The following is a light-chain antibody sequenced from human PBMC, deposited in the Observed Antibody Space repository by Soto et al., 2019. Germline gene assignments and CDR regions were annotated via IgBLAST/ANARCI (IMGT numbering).Light chain of an antibody. CDR2: RND. Sequence: QSVLTQPSSVSGTPGQGVTISCSGSISNIGNNYVYWFQRLPGTAPKVLSNRNDQRPSGVPDRFSGSKSGTSASLAISGLRSEDEADYYCAAWDDTVRSYVFGTGTKVTVL. CDR1: ISNIGNNY. J-gene: IGLJ1*01. CDR3: AAWDDTVRSYV. V-gene: IGLV1-47*01.